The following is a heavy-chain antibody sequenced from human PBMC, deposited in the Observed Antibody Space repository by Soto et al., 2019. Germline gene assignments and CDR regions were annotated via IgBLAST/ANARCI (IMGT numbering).Heavy chain of an antibody. V-gene: IGHV3-23*01. Sequence: GGSLRLSCAASGFTFSNYVMSWVRQAPGKGLEWVSTITTSADSTYYADSVKGRFTISRDNSRNTLYLQMNSLRAEDTAVYYCAKSPVVIVKTDYFDYWGQGILVTVSS. D-gene: IGHD3-16*02. CDR1: GFTFSNYV. J-gene: IGHJ4*02. CDR2: ITTSADST. CDR3: AKSPVVIVKTDYFDY.